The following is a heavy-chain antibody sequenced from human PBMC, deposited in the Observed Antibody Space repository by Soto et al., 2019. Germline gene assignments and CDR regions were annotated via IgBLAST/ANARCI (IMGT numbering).Heavy chain of an antibody. CDR3: ARVRLRPRDFDY. V-gene: IGHV4-4*02. D-gene: IGHD3-10*01. Sequence: QVQLQESGPGLVKPSGTLSLTCAVSGGSISSSNWWSWVRQPPGKRLEWIGEIYHSGSTNYNPSLKSRVTISVDKTKNQFALNLSSVTAADTAVYYCARVRLRPRDFDYWGQGTLVTVSS. J-gene: IGHJ4*02. CDR2: IYHSGST. CDR1: GGSISSSNW.